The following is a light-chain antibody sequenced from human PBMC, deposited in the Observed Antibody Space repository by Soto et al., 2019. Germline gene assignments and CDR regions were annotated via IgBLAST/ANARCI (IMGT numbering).Light chain of an antibody. CDR2: DVT. J-gene: IGLJ1*01. V-gene: IGLV2-14*01. Sequence: QSVRTQPASVSGSPGQSLTISCTGTSSDVGGYNYVSWYQQHPVKAPKLMIYDVTNRPSGVSDRFSGSKSGNTASLTISGLQAEDEADYYCSSYTSSSTPYVFGTGTKVTVL. CDR3: SSYTSSSTPYV. CDR1: SSDVGGYNY.